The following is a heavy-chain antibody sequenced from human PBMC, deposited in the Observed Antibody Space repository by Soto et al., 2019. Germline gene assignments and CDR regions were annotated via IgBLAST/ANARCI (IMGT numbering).Heavy chain of an antibody. J-gene: IGHJ6*02. CDR1: GFTFSSYA. D-gene: IGHD3-3*01. V-gene: IGHV3-23*01. CDR2: ISGSGGST. CDR3: AKAALMDDFWSGPTYYYGMDV. Sequence: GGSLRLSCAASGFTFSSYAMGWVRQAPGKXLEWVSAISGSGGSTYYADSVKGRFTISRDNSKNTLYLQMNSLRAEDTAVYYCAKAALMDDFWSGPTYYYGMDVWGQGTTVTVSS.